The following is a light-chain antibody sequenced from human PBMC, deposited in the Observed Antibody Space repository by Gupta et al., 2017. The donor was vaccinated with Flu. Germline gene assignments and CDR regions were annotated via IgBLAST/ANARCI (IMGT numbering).Light chain of an antibody. Sequence: QSALTHARSVSGSAGQPVTISRSGTSSDVGGYNSVSWYQHHPGKAPKLMIYDVSTRPSGIPDRFSGSKSGNTASLTISGLQAEDEADYYCCSFAGSYIFFGGGTNLTVL. CDR2: DVS. CDR1: SSDVGGYNS. V-gene: IGLV2-11*01. CDR3: CSFAGSYIF. J-gene: IGLJ2*01.